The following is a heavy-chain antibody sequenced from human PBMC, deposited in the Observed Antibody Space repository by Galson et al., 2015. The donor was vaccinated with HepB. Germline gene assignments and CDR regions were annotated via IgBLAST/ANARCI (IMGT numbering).Heavy chain of an antibody. J-gene: IGHJ6*02. CDR1: GFTFENAW. Sequence: SLRLSCAASGFTFENAWMSWVRQAPGKGLEWVGRIKSEVDGGTIDYAASVRGSFTISRHDSKNTLYLQMNSLKTEDTAVYYCTTTYGDYYNYFAMDVWGQGTTVTVSS. CDR2: IKSEVDGGTI. D-gene: IGHD4-17*01. V-gene: IGHV3-15*01. CDR3: TTTYGDYYNYFAMDV.